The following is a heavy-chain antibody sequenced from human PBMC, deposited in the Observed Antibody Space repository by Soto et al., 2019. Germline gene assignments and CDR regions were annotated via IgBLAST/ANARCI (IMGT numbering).Heavy chain of an antibody. D-gene: IGHD3-10*01. Sequence: SETLSLTCTVSDGCIRSYSWSWVRQPPGKGLEWIGYISDTGNTYYNPSLKSRLTISPDPSKNQFSLKLTSVTAADTAVYYCARDRFTFFRGVIHKWWSDPRAQGILVTVSS. J-gene: IGHJ5*02. CDR1: DGCIRSYS. CDR3: ARDRFTFFRGVIHKWWSDP. V-gene: IGHV4-59*01. CDR2: ISDTGNT.